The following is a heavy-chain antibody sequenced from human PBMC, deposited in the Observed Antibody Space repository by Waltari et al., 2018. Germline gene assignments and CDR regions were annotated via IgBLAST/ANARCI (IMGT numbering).Heavy chain of an antibody. J-gene: IGHJ4*02. CDR3: ARTAELDY. CDR1: GFTFSRYW. CDR2: IKQDGSEK. D-gene: IGHD1-1*01. V-gene: IGHV3-7*01. Sequence: EVQLVESGGGWVQPGGSLRLSCAASGFTFSRYWLSWVRQAPGKGLEWVANIKQDGSEKYYVDSVKGRFTISRDNAKNSLYLQMNSLRAEDTAVYYCARTAELDYWGQGTLVTVSS.